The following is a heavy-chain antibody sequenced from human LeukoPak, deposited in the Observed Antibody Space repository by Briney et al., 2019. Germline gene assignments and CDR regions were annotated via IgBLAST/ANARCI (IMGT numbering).Heavy chain of an antibody. CDR3: ARDSGSSGWLPWGY. CDR2: IHYSGST. D-gene: IGHD6-19*01. J-gene: IGHJ4*02. CDR1: GGSISSYY. V-gene: IGHV4-59*01. Sequence: SETLSLTCTVSGGSISSYYWSWIRQPPGKGLEWIGYIHYSGSTNYNPSLKSRVTISVDTSKNQFSLKLSSVTAADTAVYYCARDSGSSGWLPWGYWGQGTLVTVSS.